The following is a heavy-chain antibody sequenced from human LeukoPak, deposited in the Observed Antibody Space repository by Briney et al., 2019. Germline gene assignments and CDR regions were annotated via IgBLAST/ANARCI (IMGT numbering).Heavy chain of an antibody. J-gene: IGHJ3*02. Sequence: GGSLRLSCAASGFTFSNYAMNWVRQAPGKGLEWVSTISASGGTTYYADSVKGRFTISRDNAKNSLYLQMNSLRAEDTAVYYCARSTEHNGGLGDAFDIWGQGTMVTVSS. CDR2: ISASGGTT. CDR1: GFTFSNYA. CDR3: ARSTEHNGGLGDAFDI. D-gene: IGHD2-21*01. V-gene: IGHV3-21*01.